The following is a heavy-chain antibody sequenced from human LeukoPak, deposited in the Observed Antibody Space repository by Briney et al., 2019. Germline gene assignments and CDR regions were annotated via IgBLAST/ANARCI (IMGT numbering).Heavy chain of an antibody. Sequence: GGSLRLSCAASGFTFSSYAMSWVRQAPGKGLEWVSAISGDGGNTFYTDSLKGRFTISRDNSKNTVFLQMSSLRAEDTAVYYCAKETLVVGKGAFDFWGQGTMVTASS. V-gene: IGHV3-23*01. CDR2: ISGDGGNT. CDR3: AKETLVVGKGAFDF. D-gene: IGHD3-10*01. CDR1: GFTFSSYA. J-gene: IGHJ3*01.